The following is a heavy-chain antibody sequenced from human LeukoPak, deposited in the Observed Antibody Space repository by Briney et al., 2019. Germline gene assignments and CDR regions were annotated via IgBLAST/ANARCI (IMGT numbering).Heavy chain of an antibody. CDR1: GGSISSFDW. CDR2: IHHNGGT. CDR3: ATSAAYCLDY. D-gene: IGHD1-26*01. J-gene: IGHJ4*02. V-gene: IGHV4-4*02. Sequence: SGTLSLICAVSGGSISSFDWWSWVRQPPGKGLEWIGEIHHNGGTNYNPSLKSRVTISEDKSKNHLSLQLTSVTAADTAIYYCATSAAYCLDYWGQGTLVTVSS.